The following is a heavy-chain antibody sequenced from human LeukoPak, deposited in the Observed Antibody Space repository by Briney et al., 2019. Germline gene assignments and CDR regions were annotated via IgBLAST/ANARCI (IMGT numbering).Heavy chain of an antibody. CDR2: ISSSGSTI. CDR1: GFTLSSYE. D-gene: IGHD2-2*01. J-gene: IGHJ6*02. V-gene: IGHV3-48*03. Sequence: GGSLRLSCAASGFTLSSYEMNWVRQAPGKGLEWVSYISSSGSTIYYADSVKGRFTISRDNSKNSLYLQMNSLRAEDTAVYYFARAAVVPATMPSGGMDVWGQGTTVTVSS. CDR3: ARAAVVPATMPSGGMDV.